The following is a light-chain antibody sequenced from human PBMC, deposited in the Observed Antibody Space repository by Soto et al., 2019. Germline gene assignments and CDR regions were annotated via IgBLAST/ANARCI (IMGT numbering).Light chain of an antibody. CDR1: RSDVGGYNL. CDR3: CSYAGSSTLYV. J-gene: IGLJ1*01. V-gene: IGLV2-23*02. Sequence: QSALTQPASVSGSPGQSITMSCTGSRSDVGGYNLVSWYQQHPGKAPKLMIYEVSKRPSGVSNRFSGSKSGNTASLTISGLQAEDEADYYCCSYAGSSTLYVFGTGTKLTVL. CDR2: EVS.